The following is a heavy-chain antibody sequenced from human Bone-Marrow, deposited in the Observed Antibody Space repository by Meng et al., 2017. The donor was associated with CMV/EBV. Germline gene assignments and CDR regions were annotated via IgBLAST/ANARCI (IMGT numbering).Heavy chain of an antibody. CDR1: GYTFTSYG. Sequence: ASVKVSCKASGYTFTSYGSSWVRQAPGQGLEWMGWINPNSGGTNYAQKFQGRVTMTRDTSISTAYMVLSRLGSDDTVVYCCARVGIAARVSDYWGQGTLVTVSS. V-gene: IGHV1-2*02. D-gene: IGHD6-6*01. CDR3: ARVGIAARVSDY. CDR2: INPNSGGT. J-gene: IGHJ4*02.